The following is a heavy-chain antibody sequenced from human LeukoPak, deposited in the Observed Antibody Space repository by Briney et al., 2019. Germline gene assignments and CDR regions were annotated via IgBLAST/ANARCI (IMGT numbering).Heavy chain of an antibody. CDR1: GYTLTELS. V-gene: IGHV1-24*01. CDR3: ARDQVPGAAAGNSLSL. J-gene: IGHJ4*02. Sequence: ASVKVSCKVSGYTLTELSMHWVRQAPGKGLEWMGGFDPEDGETIYAQKFQGRVTMTEDTSTDTAYMELSSLRSEDTAVYYCARDQVPGAAAGNSLSLWGQGTLVTVSS. CDR2: FDPEDGET. D-gene: IGHD6-13*01.